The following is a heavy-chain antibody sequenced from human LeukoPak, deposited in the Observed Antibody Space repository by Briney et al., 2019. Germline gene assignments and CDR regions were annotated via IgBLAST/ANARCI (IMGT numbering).Heavy chain of an antibody. CDR1: GGTFSSYA. CDR3: ATAYGFWSGNGGARWFDY. D-gene: IGHD3-3*01. J-gene: IGHJ4*02. CDR2: IIPIFGTA. V-gene: IGHV1-69*06. Sequence: SVKVSCKASGGTFSSYAISWVRQAPGQGLEWMGGIIPIFGTANYAQKFQGRVTITAGKSTSTAYMELSSLRSEDTAVYYCATAYGFWSGNGGARWFDYWGQGTLVTVSS.